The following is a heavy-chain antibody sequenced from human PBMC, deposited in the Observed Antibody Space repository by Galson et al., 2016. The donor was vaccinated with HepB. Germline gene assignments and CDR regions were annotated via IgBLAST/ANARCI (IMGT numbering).Heavy chain of an antibody. J-gene: IGHJ4*02. Sequence: SVKVSCKASGYTFTNYGISWVRLAPGQGLEWMGWISAYNGNTNYGQKFQGRVAMTTDTSTTTAYMELRSLRSDDTAVYYCARFVTTFGVVSKMPDYWGQGTLVTVSS. CDR3: ARFVTTFGVVSKMPDY. CDR2: ISAYNGNT. CDR1: GYTFTNYG. V-gene: IGHV1-18*01. D-gene: IGHD3-3*01.